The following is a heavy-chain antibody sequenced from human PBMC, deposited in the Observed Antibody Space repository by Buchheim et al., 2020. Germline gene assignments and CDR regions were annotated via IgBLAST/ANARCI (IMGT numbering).Heavy chain of an antibody. J-gene: IGHJ4*02. CDR1: GFTFSSYA. CDR2: ISYDGSNK. D-gene: IGHD3-22*01. Sequence: QVQLVESGGGVVQPGRSLRLSCAASGFTFSSYAMHWVRQAPGKGLEWVAVISYDGSNKYYADSVKGRFTIPRDNSKNTLYLQMNSLRAEDTAVYYCARDRELDYYDSSGYYWAGDYWGQGTL. CDR3: ARDRELDYYDSSGYYWAGDY. V-gene: IGHV3-30-3*01.